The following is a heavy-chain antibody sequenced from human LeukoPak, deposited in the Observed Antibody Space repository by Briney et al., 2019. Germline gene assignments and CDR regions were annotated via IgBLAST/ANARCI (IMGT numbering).Heavy chain of an antibody. CDR3: ASPGPDYGDYAYDY. D-gene: IGHD4-17*01. CDR2: IYYTGTT. Sequence: SETLSLTCSVSGASVSSGRYYWTWIRQPPGKGLEWIGYIYYTGTTVYNPSLKSRVTMSLDTAKNQFSLMVTSVTAADTAVYYCASPGPDYGDYAYDYWGPGTLVTVSS. CDR1: GASVSSGRYY. V-gene: IGHV4-61*01. J-gene: IGHJ4*02.